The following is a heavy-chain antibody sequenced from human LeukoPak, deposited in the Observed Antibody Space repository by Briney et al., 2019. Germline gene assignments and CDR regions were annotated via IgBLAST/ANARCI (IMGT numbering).Heavy chain of an antibody. CDR2: LIPILGIA. D-gene: IGHD6-19*01. J-gene: IGHJ4*02. V-gene: IGHV1-69*02. Sequence: ASVKVSCKASGGTFSSYTISWVRQAPGQGLEWMGRLIPILGIANYAQKFQGRVTITADKSTSTAYMELSSLRSEDTAVYYCARLAGTGYFDYWGQGTLVTVSS. CDR1: GGTFSSYT. CDR3: ARLAGTGYFDY.